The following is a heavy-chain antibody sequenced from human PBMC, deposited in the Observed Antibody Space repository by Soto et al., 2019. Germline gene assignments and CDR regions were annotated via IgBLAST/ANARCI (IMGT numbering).Heavy chain of an antibody. J-gene: IGHJ6*02. D-gene: IGHD4-17*01. CDR1: GYTFTSYG. Sequence: QVQLVQSGAEVKKPGASVKVSCKASGYTFTSYGISWVRQAPGQGLEWMGWISAYNGNTNYAQKLQGRVTMTTDTSTSTAYKELRSLRSDDTAVYYCASNYGDYGLLDYYYGMDVWGQGTTVTVSS. CDR3: ASNYGDYGLLDYYYGMDV. V-gene: IGHV1-18*01. CDR2: ISAYNGNT.